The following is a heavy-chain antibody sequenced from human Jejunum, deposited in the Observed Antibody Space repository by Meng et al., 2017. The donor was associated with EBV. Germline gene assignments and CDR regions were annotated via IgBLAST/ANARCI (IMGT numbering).Heavy chain of an antibody. CDR3: TREWGADY. CDR1: GFTFSGHA. Sequence: VQLVGAGGGLVQPGRSLRLSCAASGFTFSGHAMQWVRQAPGKGLKWVALISNDGNNKYYADSVKGRFTISRDNSKNTLYLQMNSLRVDDTALYYCTREWGADYWGQGTLVTVSS. V-gene: IGHV3-30-3*01. J-gene: IGHJ4*02. D-gene: IGHD3-16*01. CDR2: ISNDGNNK.